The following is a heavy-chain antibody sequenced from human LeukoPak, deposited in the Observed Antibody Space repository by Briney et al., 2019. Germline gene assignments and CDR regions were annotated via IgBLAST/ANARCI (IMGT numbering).Heavy chain of an antibody. CDR2: MNPNSGST. D-gene: IGHD4-17*01. V-gene: IGHV1-8*03. J-gene: IGHJ6*03. CDR1: GYSTYW. Sequence: GESLKISCQGSGYSTYWLAWVRQMPGKGPEWMGWMNPNSGSTGYAQKFQGRVTITRNTSISTAYMELSSLRSEDTAVYYCARGVYGDNYYYYYYMDVWGKGTTVTVSS. CDR3: ARGVYGDNYYYYYYMDV.